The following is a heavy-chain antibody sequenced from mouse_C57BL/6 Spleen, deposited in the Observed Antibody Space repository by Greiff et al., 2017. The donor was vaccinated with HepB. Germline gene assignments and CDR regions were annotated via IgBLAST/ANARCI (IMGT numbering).Heavy chain of an antibody. J-gene: IGHJ4*01. Sequence: EVQLQQSGPELVKPGASVKISCKASGYTFTDYYMNWVKQSHGKSLEWIGDINPNNGGTSYNQKFKGKATLTVDKSSSTAYMELRSLTSEDSAVYYCARSEDNYGAMDYWGQGTSVTVSS. CDR2: INPNNGGT. V-gene: IGHV1-26*01. CDR3: ARSEDNYGAMDY. D-gene: IGHD1-2*01. CDR1: GYTFTDYY.